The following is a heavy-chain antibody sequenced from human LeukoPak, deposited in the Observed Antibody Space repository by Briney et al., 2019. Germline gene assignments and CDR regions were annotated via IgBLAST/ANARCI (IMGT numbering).Heavy chain of an antibody. CDR2: IRYDGSNK. Sequence: GGSLRLSCAASGFTFSSYGMHWVRQAPGKGLEWVAFIRYDGSNKYYADSVKGRFTISRDNSKNTLYLQMNSLRAEDTAVYYCAKRRPYGGKSIDYFQHWGQGTLVTVSS. D-gene: IGHD4-23*01. CDR1: GFTFSSYG. V-gene: IGHV3-30*02. CDR3: AKRRPYGGKSIDYFQH. J-gene: IGHJ1*01.